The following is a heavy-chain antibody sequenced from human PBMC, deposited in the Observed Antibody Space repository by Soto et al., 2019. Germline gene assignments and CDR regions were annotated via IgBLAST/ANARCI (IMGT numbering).Heavy chain of an antibody. CDR1: GFTFSSYA. Sequence: GGSLSLSCSASGFTFSSYAMHWVRPAPGKGLEYVSAISSNGGSTYYADSVKARFTISRDNSQNTLYLQMSSLRAEDTAVYYCVKASPASSWYDYYCYGMDVWGQGTTVTVSS. CDR3: VKASPASSWYDYYCYGMDV. J-gene: IGHJ6*02. D-gene: IGHD6-13*01. CDR2: ISSNGGST. V-gene: IGHV3-64D*08.